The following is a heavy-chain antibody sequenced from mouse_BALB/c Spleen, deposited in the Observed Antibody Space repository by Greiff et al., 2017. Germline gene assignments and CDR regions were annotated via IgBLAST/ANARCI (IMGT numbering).Heavy chain of an antibody. D-gene: IGHD2-14*01. Sequence: QVHVKQSGAELVRPGVSVKISCKGSGYTFTDYAMHWVKQSHAKSLEWIGVISTYYGDASYNQKFKGKATMTVDKSSSTAYMELARLTSEDSAIYYCARAYYRYDGYFDVWGAGTTVTVSS. V-gene: IGHV1S137*01. J-gene: IGHJ1*01. CDR1: GYTFTDYA. CDR2: ISTYYGDA. CDR3: ARAYYRYDGYFDV.